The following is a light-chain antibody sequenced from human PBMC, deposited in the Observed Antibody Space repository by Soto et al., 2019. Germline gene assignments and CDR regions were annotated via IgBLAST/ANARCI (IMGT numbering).Light chain of an antibody. CDR1: NSNLGAGYD. J-gene: IGLJ3*02. CDR3: QAYDYSLTAFM. CDR2: GNR. V-gene: IGLV1-40*01. Sequence: QSVLTQPPSVSGAPGQRVTISCTGNNSNLGAGYDVHWYQQLPGAAPKLVIFGNRNRPSGVPERFSGSKSGTSASLAITGLQAEEEADYYCQAYDYSLTAFMFGGGTKLTVL.